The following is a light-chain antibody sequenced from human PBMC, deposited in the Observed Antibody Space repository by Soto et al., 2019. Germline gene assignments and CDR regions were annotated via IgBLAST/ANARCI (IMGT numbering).Light chain of an antibody. CDR3: QSYDSSLSGVV. J-gene: IGLJ2*01. V-gene: IGLV1-40*01. Sequence: QSVLTQPPSVSGAPGQRVTISCTGSSSNIGAGYDVHWYQQLPGTAPKLLIYGNSNRPSGVPDRFSGSKSVTLASLAITGLQAEDEADYYCQSYDSSLSGVVFGGGTKLTVL. CDR1: SSNIGAGYD. CDR2: GNS.